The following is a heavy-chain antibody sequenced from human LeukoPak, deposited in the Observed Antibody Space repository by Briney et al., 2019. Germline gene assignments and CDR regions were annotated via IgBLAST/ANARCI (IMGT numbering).Heavy chain of an antibody. CDR1: GYAFTGYY. CDR2: INPNSGGT. D-gene: IGHD6-19*01. V-gene: IGHV1-2*02. CDR3: ARDGIAVAGFDY. Sequence: ASVKVSCKASGYAFTGYYMHWVRQAPGQGLEWMGWINPNSGGTNYAQKFQGRVTMTRDTSISTAYMELSRLRSDDTAVYYCARDGIAVAGFDYWGQGTLVTVSS. J-gene: IGHJ4*02.